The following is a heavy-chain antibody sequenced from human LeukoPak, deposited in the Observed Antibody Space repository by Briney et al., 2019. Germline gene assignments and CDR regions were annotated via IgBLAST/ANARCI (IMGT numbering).Heavy chain of an antibody. Sequence: GESLKISCKGSGYSFTSYWIGWVRQMPGKGLEWMGISYPGDSDTRDSPSFQGVVTISADKSISTAYLQWSSLKASDTAMYYCARRPRSYGYIGFGGEAPPLDYWGQGTLVTVSS. CDR3: ARRPRSYGYIGFGGEAPPLDY. CDR1: GYSFTSYW. CDR2: SYPGDSDT. D-gene: IGHD5-18*01. V-gene: IGHV5-51*01. J-gene: IGHJ4*02.